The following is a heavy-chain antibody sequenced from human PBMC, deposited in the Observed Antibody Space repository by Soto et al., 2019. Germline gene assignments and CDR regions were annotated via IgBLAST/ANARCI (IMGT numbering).Heavy chain of an antibody. CDR3: ARSQGGSSSLDIYYYYYYGMDV. CDR2: VIPIFGTP. Sequence: QVQLVQSGAEVKKPGSSVKVSCKAPGGTFSTYAISWVRQAPGQGLEWMGGVIPIFGTPKYAQKLQGRVTITADESTSTGYMELSSLRSEDTAVYYCARSQGGSSSLDIYYYYYYGMDVWGQGTTVTVSS. CDR1: GGTFSTYA. D-gene: IGHD2-15*01. J-gene: IGHJ6*02. V-gene: IGHV1-69*01.